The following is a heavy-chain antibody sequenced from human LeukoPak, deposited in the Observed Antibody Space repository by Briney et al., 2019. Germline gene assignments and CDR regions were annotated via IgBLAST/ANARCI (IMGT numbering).Heavy chain of an antibody. D-gene: IGHD7-27*01. J-gene: IGHJ4*02. CDR2: ISGSGGST. CDR1: GFTFSSYA. V-gene: IGHV3-23*01. Sequence: GGSLRLSCAASGFTFSSYAMSWVRQAPGKGLEWVSAISGSGGSTYYADSVKGRFTISRDNSKNTLYLQMNSLRADDTAVYYCAKDDVPSNWGTLGLFDYWGQGTLVTVSS. CDR3: AKDDVPSNWGTLGLFDY.